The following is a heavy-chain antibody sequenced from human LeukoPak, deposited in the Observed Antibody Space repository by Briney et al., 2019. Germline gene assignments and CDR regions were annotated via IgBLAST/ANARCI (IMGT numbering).Heavy chain of an antibody. V-gene: IGHV3-7*01. CDR1: GFGFSTHS. CDR2: IKEDGNEK. D-gene: IGHD3-3*01. J-gene: IGHJ4*02. Sequence: GGSLRLSCAASGFGFSTHSMTWVRLAPGKGLEWVANIKEDGNEKYYVDSVKGRFTISRDNAKNSLHLQMNSLRAEDTAVYYCARDPYDFWSGFDYWGQGTLVTVSS. CDR3: ARDPYDFWSGFDY.